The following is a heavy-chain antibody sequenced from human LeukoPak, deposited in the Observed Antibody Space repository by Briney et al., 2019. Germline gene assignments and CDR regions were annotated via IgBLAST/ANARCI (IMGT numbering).Heavy chain of an antibody. CDR3: ARVTGAAFDY. CDR2: TYYRSKWYN. J-gene: IGHJ4*02. Sequence: SQTLSLTCAISGDSVSSDSAAWNWIRQSPSRGLEWLGRTYYRSKWYNDYAASVKSRIIINPDASKNQFSLRLNSVTPEDTAVYYCARVTGAAFDYWGQGTLVTVSS. CDR1: GDSVSSDSAA. V-gene: IGHV6-1*01. D-gene: IGHD6-13*01.